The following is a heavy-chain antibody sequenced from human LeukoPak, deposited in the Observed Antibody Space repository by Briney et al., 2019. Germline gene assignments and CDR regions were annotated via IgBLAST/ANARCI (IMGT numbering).Heavy chain of an antibody. D-gene: IGHD6-13*01. Sequence: SETLSLTCTVSGYSISSGYYWDWIRQSPGKGLEWIGSIYHSGSTYYNPSMKSRVTISVDTSKNQFSLKLSSVTAADTAVYYCARGSRSSWYLNWFDPWGQGTLVTVSS. CDR3: ARGSRSSWYLNWFDP. CDR2: IYHSGST. J-gene: IGHJ5*02. V-gene: IGHV4-38-2*02. CDR1: GYSISSGYY.